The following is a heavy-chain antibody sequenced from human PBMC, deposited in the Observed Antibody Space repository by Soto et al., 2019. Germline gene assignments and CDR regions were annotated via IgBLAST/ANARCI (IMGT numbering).Heavy chain of an antibody. J-gene: IGHJ4*02. Sequence: GASVKVSCKTAGYTFTTNGVSWLRQAPRQGLEWMGWINPDNGNTVYAQNLQGRLTVTADTSTNTAYMDLRSLRSDDTAVYYCARGYCSAGLCSIDFWGQGTQVTGSS. CDR3: ARGYCSAGLCSIDF. D-gene: IGHD2-15*01. CDR1: GYTFTTNG. CDR2: INPDNGNT. V-gene: IGHV1-18*04.